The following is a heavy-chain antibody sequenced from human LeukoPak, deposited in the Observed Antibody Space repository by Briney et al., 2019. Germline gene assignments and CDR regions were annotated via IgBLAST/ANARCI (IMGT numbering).Heavy chain of an antibody. Sequence: SETLSLTCAVSGGSISSSNWWSWVRQPPGKGLEWIGEIYHSGSTNYNPSLKSRVTISVDKSKNQFSLRLSSVTAADTAVYYCAARSTVTTGPPPPGVDYWGQGTLVTVSS. D-gene: IGHD4-17*01. V-gene: IGHV4-4*02. J-gene: IGHJ4*02. CDR2: IYHSGST. CDR1: GGSISSSNW. CDR3: AARSTVTTGPPPPGVDY.